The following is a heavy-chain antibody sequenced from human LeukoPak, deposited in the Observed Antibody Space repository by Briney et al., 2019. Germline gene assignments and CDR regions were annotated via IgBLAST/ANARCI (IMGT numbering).Heavy chain of an antibody. CDR3: ARAVVSYYYYYMDV. CDR2: INPNSGVT. V-gene: IGHV1-2*02. Sequence: GASVKVSCKTSGYTFTAYYIHWVRQAPGQGLEWMGWINPNSGVTNYAQKFQGRVTMTRDTSISTAYMELSRLRSDDTAVYYCARAVVSYYYYYMDVRGKGTTVTISS. J-gene: IGHJ6*03. D-gene: IGHD4-23*01. CDR1: GYTFTAYY.